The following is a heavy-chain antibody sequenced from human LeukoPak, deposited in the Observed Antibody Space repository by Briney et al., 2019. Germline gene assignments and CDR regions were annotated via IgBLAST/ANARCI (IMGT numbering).Heavy chain of an antibody. CDR3: AKVSGYYGSGSYSSFDY. V-gene: IGHV3-30*18. D-gene: IGHD3-10*01. Sequence: QPGRSLRLSCAASDFTFSRFGMHWVRQAPGKGLEWVAHISHDGSNKYYADSVKGRFTISRDNSKNTLYLQMNSLRAEDTAVYYSAKVSGYYGSGSYSSFDYWGQGTLVTVSS. CDR2: ISHDGSNK. J-gene: IGHJ4*02. CDR1: DFTFSRFG.